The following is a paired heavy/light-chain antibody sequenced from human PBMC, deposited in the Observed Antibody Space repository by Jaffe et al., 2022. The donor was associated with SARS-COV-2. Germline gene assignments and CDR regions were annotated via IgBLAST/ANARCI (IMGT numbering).Light chain of an antibody. CDR3: QQTSSFPRT. CDR2: AAS. V-gene: IGKV1-12*01. Sequence: DIQMTQSPSSVSASVGDRVTITCRAGQDISTWLAWYQQKPGRAPKLLIYAASSLQSGAPSRFSGSGSGTDFTLTISSLQPEDFATYYCQQTSSFPRTFGPGTEVDI. CDR1: QDISTW. J-gene: IGKJ3*01.
Heavy chain of an antibody. V-gene: IGHV4-59*01. D-gene: IGHD4-17*01. Sequence: QVQLQESGPGLVKPSETLSLTCTVSDGSINGYYWTWIRQPPGKGLEWIGYIYPGVRTNYNPSLKSRVSISLDTSKNQFSLKLSSVSAADTAVYYCAREPTGGYYYYGMDVWGQGTTVTVSS. J-gene: IGHJ6*02. CDR2: IYPGVRT. CDR1: DGSINGYY. CDR3: AREPTGGYYYYGMDV.